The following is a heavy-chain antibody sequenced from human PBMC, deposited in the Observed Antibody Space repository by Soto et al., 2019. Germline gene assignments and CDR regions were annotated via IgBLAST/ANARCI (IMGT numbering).Heavy chain of an antibody. D-gene: IGHD6-25*01. Sequence: QLHLQESGPGLVKPSETLSLTCTVSGGSISSSTHDWGWIRQPPGKGLEWIGIIYYSGNTYYNPSLKSRLTISVDPSKNQFSLSLNSVTASETAVYYCARGMRGRGYFDYWGQGALVTVSS. CDR1: GGSISSSTHD. CDR3: ARGMRGRGYFDY. CDR2: IYYSGNT. V-gene: IGHV4-39*01. J-gene: IGHJ4*02.